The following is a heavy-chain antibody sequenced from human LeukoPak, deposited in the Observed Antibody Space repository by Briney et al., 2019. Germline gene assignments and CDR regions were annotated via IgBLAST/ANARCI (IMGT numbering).Heavy chain of an antibody. Sequence: ASVKVSCKASGYTFTSYYMHWVRQAPGQGLEWMGIINPSGGSTSYAQKFQGRVTMTRDTSTSTVYMELSSLRSEDTAVYYCARDHFTNVVVVPAATRRGWFDPWGQGTLVTVSS. V-gene: IGHV1-46*01. CDR3: ARDHFTNVVVVPAATRRGWFDP. D-gene: IGHD2-2*01. J-gene: IGHJ5*02. CDR1: GYTFTSYY. CDR2: INPSGGST.